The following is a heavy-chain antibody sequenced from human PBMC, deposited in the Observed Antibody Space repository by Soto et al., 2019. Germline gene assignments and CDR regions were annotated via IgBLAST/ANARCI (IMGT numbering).Heavy chain of an antibody. CDR3: ARLGYCSSTSCKYLFYYYYGMDA. Sequence: TGGSLRLSFAASGFTFSSYAMNWVRQAPGKGLEWVAVISSDGSNKYYADSVKGRFTISRDNSKNTLYLQMNRLRAEDKAVYYCARLGYCSSTSCKYLFYYYYGMDAWGQGTTVTVSS. CDR1: GFTFSSYA. CDR2: ISSDGSNK. J-gene: IGHJ6*02. D-gene: IGHD2-2*01. V-gene: IGHV3-30-3*01.